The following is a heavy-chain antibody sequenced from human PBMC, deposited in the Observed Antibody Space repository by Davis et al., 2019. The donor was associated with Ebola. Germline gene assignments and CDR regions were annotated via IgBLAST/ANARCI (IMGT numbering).Heavy chain of an antibody. CDR1: GFTFSSYA. CDR3: AKDTGDRRDYYGMDV. Sequence: GESLKISCAASGFTFSSYAMSWVRQAPGKGLEWVSAISGSGGSTYYADSVKGRFTISRDNSKNTLYLQMNSLRAEDTAVYYCAKDTGDRRDYYGMDVWGQGTTVTVSS. J-gene: IGHJ6*02. V-gene: IGHV3-23*01. CDR2: ISGSGGST. D-gene: IGHD3-10*01.